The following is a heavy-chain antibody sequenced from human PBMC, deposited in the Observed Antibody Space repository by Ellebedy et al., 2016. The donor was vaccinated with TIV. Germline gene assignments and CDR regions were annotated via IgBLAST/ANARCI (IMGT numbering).Heavy chain of an antibody. V-gene: IGHV1-2*02. CDR1: GYTFTDYY. Sequence: ASVKVSCXASGYTFTDYYMHWVRQAPGQGLEWMGWINLNSGGTKYAQKFQGRVTMTRDTSISTAYMELSRLRSDDTAVYHCARGYYYFDLWGQGTLVTVSS. CDR3: ARGYYYFDL. J-gene: IGHJ4*02. D-gene: IGHD2-15*01. CDR2: INLNSGGT.